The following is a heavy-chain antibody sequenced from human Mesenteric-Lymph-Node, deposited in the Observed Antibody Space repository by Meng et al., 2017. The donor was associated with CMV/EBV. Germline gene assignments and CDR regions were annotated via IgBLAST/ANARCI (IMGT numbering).Heavy chain of an antibody. D-gene: IGHD3-3*01. CDR1: GGSISNYY. CDR2: IYYSGST. V-gene: IGHV4-59*01. CDR3: ARAGDFWSGYPHYYYYYGMDV. Sequence: SETLSLTCTVSGGSISNYYWSWIRQLPGKGLEWIGYIYYSGSTNYNHSLKSRVTISVDTSKNQFSLKLSSVTAADTAVYYCARAGDFWSGYPHYYYYYGMDVWGQGTTVTVSS. J-gene: IGHJ6*02.